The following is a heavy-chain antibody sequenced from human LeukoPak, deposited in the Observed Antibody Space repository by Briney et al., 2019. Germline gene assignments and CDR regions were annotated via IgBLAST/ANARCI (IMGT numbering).Heavy chain of an antibody. CDR2: ISSGSSTI. J-gene: IGHJ3*02. CDR3: ARARQGYCSSASCYSFDI. D-gene: IGHD2-2*01. CDR1: GFTFSSYS. V-gene: IGHV3-48*01. Sequence: GGSLRLSCAASGFTFSSYSVSWVRQAPGKGLEWVSYISSGSSTIYYADSVKGRFTISRDNAKNSLYLQMSSLRADDTAVYYCARARQGYCSSASCYSFDIWGQGTMLTVSS.